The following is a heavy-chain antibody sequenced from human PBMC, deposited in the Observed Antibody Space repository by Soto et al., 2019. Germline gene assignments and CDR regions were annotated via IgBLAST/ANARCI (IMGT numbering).Heavy chain of an antibody. J-gene: IGHJ5*02. V-gene: IGHV3-13*01. CDR2: IGTAGDT. Sequence: EVQLVESGGGLVQPGGSLRLSCAASGFTFSSYDMHWVRQATGKSLEWGSAIGTAGDTYYPGSVKGRFTISRENAKNSLYLQMNSLRAGDTAVYYCARGSIVGAKGWFDPWGQGTLVTVSS. D-gene: IGHD1-26*01. CDR1: GFTFSSYD. CDR3: ARGSIVGAKGWFDP.